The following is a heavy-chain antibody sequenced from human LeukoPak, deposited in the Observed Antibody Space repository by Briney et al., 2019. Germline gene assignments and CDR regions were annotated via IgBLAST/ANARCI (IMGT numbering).Heavy chain of an antibody. CDR2: IDHIGRT. CDR1: GGSISSSSYY. CDR3: ARPVRCSATTCTGPFDY. D-gene: IGHD6-19*01. Sequence: PSETLSLTCTVSGGSISSSSYYWTWIRQTPGKGLEWIGEIDHIGRTTYNPSLKSRVTISVDTSKNQFSLRLTSVTASDTAVYYCARPVRCSATTCTGPFDYWGQGTLVTVSS. V-gene: IGHV4-39*07. J-gene: IGHJ4*02.